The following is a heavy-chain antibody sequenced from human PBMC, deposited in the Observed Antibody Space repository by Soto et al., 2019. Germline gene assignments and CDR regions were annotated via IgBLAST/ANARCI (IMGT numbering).Heavy chain of an antibody. CDR1: GYTSADFG. CDR2: VSGNNGAS. Sequence: VKVSCKASGYTSADFGISWVRQAPGQGLEWMGWVSGNNGASNPAPKVQGRITMTLDTSTGVSYMALRSLRSDDTAIYYCVRDQKYFRVNGNWFDSWGQGTLVTVSS. V-gene: IGHV1-18*04. J-gene: IGHJ5*01. D-gene: IGHD2-2*01. CDR3: VRDQKYFRVNGNWFDS.